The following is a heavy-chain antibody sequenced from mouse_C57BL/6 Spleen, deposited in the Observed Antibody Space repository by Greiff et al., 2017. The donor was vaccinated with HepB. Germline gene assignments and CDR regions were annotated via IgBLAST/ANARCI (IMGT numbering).Heavy chain of an antibody. Sequence: VHVKQSVAELVRPGASVKLSCTASGFNIKNTYMHWVKQRPEQGLEWIGRIDPANGNTKYAPKFQGKATITADTSSNTAYLQLSSLPSEDTAIYYCARLYYGSSYRYFDVWGTGTTVTVSS. D-gene: IGHD1-1*01. CDR3: ARLYYGSSYRYFDV. CDR1: GFNIKNTY. CDR2: IDPANGNT. J-gene: IGHJ1*03. V-gene: IGHV14-3*01.